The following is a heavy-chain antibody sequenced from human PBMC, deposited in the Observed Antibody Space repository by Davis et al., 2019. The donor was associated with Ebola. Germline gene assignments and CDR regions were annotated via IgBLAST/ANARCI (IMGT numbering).Heavy chain of an antibody. CDR2: INHSGRT. V-gene: IGHV4-34*01. CDR3: ARGRPIVVEPTATGLSDLDY. Sequence: MPSETLSLTCAAYGGSFSGYYWTWIRQTPGKGLEWIGEINHSGRTNYNPSLKSRVTISVDTSKSHLSLRLNSVTAADTAVYYCARGRPIVVEPTATGLSDLDYWGQGTLVTVSS. D-gene: IGHD2-2*01. J-gene: IGHJ4*02. CDR1: GGSFSGYY.